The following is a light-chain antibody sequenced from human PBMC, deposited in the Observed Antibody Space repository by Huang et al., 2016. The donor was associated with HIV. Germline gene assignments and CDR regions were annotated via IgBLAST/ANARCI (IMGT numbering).Light chain of an antibody. V-gene: IGKV3-15*01. CDR3: QHYNNWPPLVT. CDR1: QTINSN. J-gene: IGKJ4*01. CDR2: GAS. Sequence: EVVVTQSPATLSVSPGERASVSCRASQTINSNIAWYRQKPGQAPRLVIYGASTRATGVPARFRGSGSGTDFTLTISSLQSEDFAFYYCQHYNNWPPLVTFGGGTKVEIK.